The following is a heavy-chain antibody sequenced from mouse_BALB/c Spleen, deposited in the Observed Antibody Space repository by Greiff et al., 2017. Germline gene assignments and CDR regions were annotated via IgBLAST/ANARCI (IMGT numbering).Heavy chain of an antibody. Sequence: DVMLVESGGDLVKPGGSLKLSCAASGFTFSSYGMSWVRQTPDKRLEWVATISSGGSYTYYPDSVKGRFTISRDNAKNTLYLQMSSLKSEDTAMYYCARQVVANFDYWGQGTTLTVSS. CDR2: ISSGGSYT. J-gene: IGHJ2*01. V-gene: IGHV5-6*02. CDR3: ARQVVANFDY. CDR1: GFTFSSYG. D-gene: IGHD1-1*01.